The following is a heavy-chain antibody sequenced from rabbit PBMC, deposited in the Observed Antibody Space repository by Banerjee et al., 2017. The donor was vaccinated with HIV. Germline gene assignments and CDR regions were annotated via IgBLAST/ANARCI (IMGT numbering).Heavy chain of an antibody. J-gene: IGHJ6*01. CDR1: GFTISSYW. V-gene: IGHV1S45*01. CDR2: IYTGGGNT. Sequence: QQQLVESGGGLVQPEGSLTLTCTASGFTISSYWMCWVRQAPGKGLEWIACIYTGGGNTWYASWAKGRFTISKTSSTTVTLQMTSLTAADTATYFCARGLTMANLWGPGTLVTVS. D-gene: IGHD2-1*01. CDR3: ARGLTMANL.